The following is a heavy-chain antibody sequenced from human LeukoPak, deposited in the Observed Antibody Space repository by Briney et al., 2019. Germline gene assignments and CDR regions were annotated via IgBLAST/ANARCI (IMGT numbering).Heavy chain of an antibody. V-gene: IGHV1-2*02. CDR1: GYSLNAYY. D-gene: IGHD3-16*02. Sequence: ASVKVSCKASGYSLNAYYIHWVRQTPGQGLEWMGWINPSSGGTKYAQKFQGRVTMTRDTSISTAYMELSRLRSDDTAVYYCAREGVISRYNYYGMDVWGQGTTVTVSS. J-gene: IGHJ6*02. CDR3: AREGVISRYNYYGMDV. CDR2: INPSSGGT.